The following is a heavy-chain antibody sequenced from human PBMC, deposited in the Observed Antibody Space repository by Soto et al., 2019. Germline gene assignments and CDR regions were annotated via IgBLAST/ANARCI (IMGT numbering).Heavy chain of an antibody. V-gene: IGHV3-23*01. CDR3: AKDRLTYYDSSVNYPDEYFQH. J-gene: IGHJ1*01. D-gene: IGHD3-22*01. Sequence: PGGSLRLSCAASGCTFSSYAMSWVRQAPGKGLEWVSAITGSGGDTYYANSVRGRFTISRDNSKNTLYLQMSSLRADDTAVYYCAKDRLTYYDSSVNYPDEYFQHWGQGTLVTVSS. CDR1: GCTFSSYA. CDR2: ITGSGGDT.